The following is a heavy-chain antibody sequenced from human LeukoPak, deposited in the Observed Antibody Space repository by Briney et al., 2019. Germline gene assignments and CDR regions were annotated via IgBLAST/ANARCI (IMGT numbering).Heavy chain of an antibody. D-gene: IGHD3/OR15-3a*01. CDR2: IYPSGST. Sequence: PSETLSLTCNVSGDSISSSRHYWSWIRQPAGKGLEWIGRIYPSGSTNYNPSLKSRVTISLDTSKNQFSLTLRSVTAADTAVYYCARDGLVTMGLDYWGQGTLVTVSS. V-gene: IGHV4-61*02. J-gene: IGHJ4*02. CDR3: ARDGLVTMGLDY. CDR1: GDSISSSRHY.